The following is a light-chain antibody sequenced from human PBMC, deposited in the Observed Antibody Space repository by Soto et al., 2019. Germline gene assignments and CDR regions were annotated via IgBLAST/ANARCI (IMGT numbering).Light chain of an antibody. V-gene: IGLV2-11*01. Sequence: QSVLTQPRSVSGSPGQSVTISCTGTSSDVGVYNYVSWYQQYPGKAPKIMIYDVSKRPSGVPDRFSGSKSDNTASLTISGLQAEDEADYYCRSYAGSYTFVFGIGTKVNVL. CDR1: SSDVGVYNY. CDR2: DVS. J-gene: IGLJ1*01. CDR3: RSYAGSYTFV.